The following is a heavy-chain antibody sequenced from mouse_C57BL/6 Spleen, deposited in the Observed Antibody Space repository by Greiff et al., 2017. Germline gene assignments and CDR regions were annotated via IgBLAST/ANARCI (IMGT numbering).Heavy chain of an antibody. CDR1: GYTFTSYW. CDR3: ARILVTPLDYYAMDY. CDR2: IDPNSGGT. Sequence: QVHVKQPGAELVKPGASVKLSCKASGYTFTSYWMHWVKQRPGRGLEWIGRIDPNSGGTKYNEKFKSKATLTVDKPSSTAYMQLSSLTSEDSAVYYCARILVTPLDYYAMDYWGQGTSVTVSS. D-gene: IGHD2-2*01. V-gene: IGHV1-72*01. J-gene: IGHJ4*01.